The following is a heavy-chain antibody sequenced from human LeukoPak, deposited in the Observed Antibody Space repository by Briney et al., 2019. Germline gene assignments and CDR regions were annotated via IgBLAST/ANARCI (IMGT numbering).Heavy chain of an antibody. CDR2: LYYSGST. CDR1: GGSISSGGYY. CDR3: ASSNWNHTPQKDYYYYYYMDV. J-gene: IGHJ6*03. V-gene: IGHV4-31*03. Sequence: SETLSLTCTVSGGSISSGGYYWSWIRQHPGKGLEWIGYLYYSGSTYYNPSLKSRVTISVDTSKNQFSLKLSSVTAADTAVYYCASSNWNHTPQKDYYYYYYMDVWGKGTTVTVSS. D-gene: IGHD1-20*01.